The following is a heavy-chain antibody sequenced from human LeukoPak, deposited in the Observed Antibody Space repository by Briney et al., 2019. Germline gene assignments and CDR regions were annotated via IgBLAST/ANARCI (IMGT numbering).Heavy chain of an antibody. V-gene: IGHV4-59*12. CDR2: IYYTGGT. CDR3: ARDGSSSSPRGWFDP. CDR1: GGSISSYY. D-gene: IGHD6-13*01. Sequence: SETLSLTCTVSGGSISSYYWSWIRQPPGKGLEWIGYIYYTGGTYYNPSLKSRVTISVDTSKNQFSLRLSSVTAADTAVYYCARDGSSSSPRGWFDPWGQGALVTVSS. J-gene: IGHJ5*02.